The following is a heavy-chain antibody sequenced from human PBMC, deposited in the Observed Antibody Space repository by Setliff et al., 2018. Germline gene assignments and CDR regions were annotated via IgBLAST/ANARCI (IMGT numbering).Heavy chain of an antibody. CDR3: ARSPRPPTSLDYVDV. D-gene: IGHD2-2*01. CDR2: LHPNGITT. CDR1: GFTLSRFW. J-gene: IGHJ6*03. Sequence: PGGSLRLSCVTSGFTLSRFWMHWVGQVPGKGLVWVSRLHPNGITTRYADSVKGRFTIYRDMAENTLYLQMNSLRAEDTAVYYCARSPRPPTSLDYVDVWGDGTMVTVSS. V-gene: IGHV3-74*01.